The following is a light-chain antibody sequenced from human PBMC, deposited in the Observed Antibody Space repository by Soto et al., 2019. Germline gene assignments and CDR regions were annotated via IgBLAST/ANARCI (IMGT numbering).Light chain of an antibody. CDR2: SSN. CDR1: SSNIGSNT. J-gene: IGLJ3*02. Sequence: QSVLTQPPSASGTPGQRVTISCSGSSSNIGSNTVNWYQQLPGTAPKLLIYSSNQRPSGVPDRFSGSKSGTSASLAISGLQSEDEADYYCAAWDDSLNGWVFGGGTKQTLL. CDR3: AAWDDSLNGWV. V-gene: IGLV1-44*01.